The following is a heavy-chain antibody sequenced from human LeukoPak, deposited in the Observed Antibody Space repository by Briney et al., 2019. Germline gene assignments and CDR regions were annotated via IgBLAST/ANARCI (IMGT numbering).Heavy chain of an antibody. Sequence: GGSLRLSCAASEFTFSTYAMHWVRQAPGKGLEWVSGITGRGEHMFYAGSVKGRFTISRDNSKNTLYLQMNSLRAEDTAVYYCAKDRRLAAFDYGGQGTLVTVSS. CDR3: AKDRRLAAFDY. CDR2: ITGRGEHM. CDR1: EFTFSTYA. V-gene: IGHV3-23*01. D-gene: IGHD6-25*01. J-gene: IGHJ4*02.